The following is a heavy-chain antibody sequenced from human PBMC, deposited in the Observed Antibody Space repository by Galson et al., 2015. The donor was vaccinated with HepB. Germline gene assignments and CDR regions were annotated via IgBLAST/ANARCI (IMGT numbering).Heavy chain of an antibody. CDR2: ISYDGSNK. Sequence: SLRLSCAASGFTFSSYAMHWVRQAPGKGLEWVAVISYDGSNKYYADSVKGRFTISRDNSKNTLYLQMNSLRAEDTAVYYCASGIAARQGHYWGQGTLVTVSS. J-gene: IGHJ4*02. CDR1: GFTFSSYA. D-gene: IGHD6-6*01. CDR3: ASGIAARQGHY. V-gene: IGHV3-30-3*01.